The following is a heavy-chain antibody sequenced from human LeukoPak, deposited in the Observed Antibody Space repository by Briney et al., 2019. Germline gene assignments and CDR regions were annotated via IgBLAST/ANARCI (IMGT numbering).Heavy chain of an antibody. CDR2: ISWNSGSI. CDR3: AKERGDGYNYGNFDY. J-gene: IGHJ4*02. Sequence: GRSLRLSCAASGFTFDDYAMHWVRQAPGKGLEWVSGISWNSGSIGYADSVKGRFTISRDNAKNSLYLQMNSLRAEATALYYCAKERGDGYNYGNFDYWGQGTLVTVSS. V-gene: IGHV3-9*01. CDR1: GFTFDDYA. D-gene: IGHD5-24*01.